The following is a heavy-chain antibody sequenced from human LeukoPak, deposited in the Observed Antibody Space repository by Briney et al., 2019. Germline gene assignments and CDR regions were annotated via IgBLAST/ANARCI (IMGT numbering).Heavy chain of an antibody. CDR3: TRGVGSSWYGYYYYYYMDV. CDR1: GFTFSSYW. J-gene: IGHJ6*03. Sequence: PGGSLRLSCAASGFTFSSYWMSWVRQAPGKGLEWVGFIRSNTYGGTTDYAASVKGRFTISRDDSKNIAYLQMNSLKTEDTAVYYCTRGVGSSWYGYYYYYYMDVWGKGTTVTISS. CDR2: IRSNTYGGTT. D-gene: IGHD6-13*01. V-gene: IGHV3-49*04.